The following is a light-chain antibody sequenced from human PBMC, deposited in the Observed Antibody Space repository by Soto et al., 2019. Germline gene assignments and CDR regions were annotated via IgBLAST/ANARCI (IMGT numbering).Light chain of an antibody. V-gene: IGLV7-46*01. CDR1: TGTVTSGHF. J-gene: IGLJ2*01. Sequence: QAVVTQEPSLTVSPGGTVTLTCGSSTGTVTSGHFPYWFQQKPGQAPRTLIYETSNGHSWTPARFSGSLLGDKAALTLSGARPGDGADYYALLSNGGPRVFGGGTNLTVL. CDR2: ETS. CDR3: LLSNGGPRV.